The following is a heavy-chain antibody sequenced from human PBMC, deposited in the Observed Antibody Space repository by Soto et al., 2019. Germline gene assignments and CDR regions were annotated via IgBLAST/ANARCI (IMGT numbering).Heavy chain of an antibody. CDR2: IRQDGNEI. V-gene: IGHV3-7*01. J-gene: IGHJ3*02. Sequence: PGGSLRLSCVASGLTLRDYWMAWVRQTPGKGLEFVANIRQDGNEINYVDSVKGRFTISRDNAKNSLFLQMNSLRNEDTAVYYCGTDQWGGAFDIGGQGTMVTVSS. CDR3: GTDQWGGAFDI. D-gene: IGHD3-10*01. CDR1: GLTLRDYW.